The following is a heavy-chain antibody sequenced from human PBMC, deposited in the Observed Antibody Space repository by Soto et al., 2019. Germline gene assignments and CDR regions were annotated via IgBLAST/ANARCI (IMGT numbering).Heavy chain of an antibody. CDR1: GGTFSSYA. V-gene: IGHV1-69*06. D-gene: IGHD3-10*01. CDR3: ARGVLLWFGELDYGMDV. Sequence: ASVKVSCKASGGTFSSYAISWVRQAPGQGLEWMGGIIPIFGTANYAQKFQGRVTITADKSTSTAYMELSSLRSEDTAVYYCARGVLLWFGELDYGMDVWGQGTTVSVSS. CDR2: IIPIFGTA. J-gene: IGHJ6*02.